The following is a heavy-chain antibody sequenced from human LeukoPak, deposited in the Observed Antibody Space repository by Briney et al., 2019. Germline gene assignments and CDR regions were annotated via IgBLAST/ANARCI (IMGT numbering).Heavy chain of an antibody. J-gene: IGHJ4*02. Sequence: GGSLRLSCAASGFTFSSYAMHWVRQAPGKGLEWVAVISYDGSNKYYADSVKGRFTISRDNSKNTLYLQMNSLRAEDTAVYYCARDLTDYGLDYWGQGTLVTVSS. V-gene: IGHV3-30-3*01. CDR3: ARDLTDYGLDY. CDR1: GFTFSSYA. D-gene: IGHD4-17*01. CDR2: ISYDGSNK.